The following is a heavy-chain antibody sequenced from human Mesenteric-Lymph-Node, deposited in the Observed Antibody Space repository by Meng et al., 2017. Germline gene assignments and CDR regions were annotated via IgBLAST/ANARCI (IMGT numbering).Heavy chain of an antibody. CDR2: ISVKNGEA. Sequence: QVPPVQSGAGVKQPGASVNVSCKASGYTFTSYDISWVRQAPGQGLEWMGWISVKNGEAKYPQNFQGRVTMTTDTTTSTAYMELRSLTSDDTAVYYCARYVPNGSFWYFDFWGRGTLVTVSS. D-gene: IGHD6-13*01. CDR1: GYTFTSYD. V-gene: IGHV1-18*01. J-gene: IGHJ2*01. CDR3: ARYVPNGSFWYFDF.